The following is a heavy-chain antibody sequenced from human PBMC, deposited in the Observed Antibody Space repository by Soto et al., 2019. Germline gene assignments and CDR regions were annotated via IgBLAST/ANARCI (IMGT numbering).Heavy chain of an antibody. CDR2: IYYSGST. J-gene: IGHJ4*02. CDR1: GGSISSGGYY. CDR3: ARDVLWGSYFDY. V-gene: IGHV4-31*03. Sequence: QVQLQESGPGLVKPSQTLSLTCTVSGGSISSGGYYWSWIRQHPGKGLEWIGYIYYSGSTYYNPSLKSRVTISVATSKNQFSLKLSSVTAADTAVYYCARDVLWGSYFDYWGQGTLVTVSS. D-gene: IGHD3-10*01.